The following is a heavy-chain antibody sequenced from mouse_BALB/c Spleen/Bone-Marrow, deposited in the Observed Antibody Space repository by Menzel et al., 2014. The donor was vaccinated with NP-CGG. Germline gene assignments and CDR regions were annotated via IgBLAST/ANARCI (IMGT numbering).Heavy chain of an antibody. D-gene: IGHD2-4*01. Sequence: EVMLVESGGGLVQPGGSLKPSCAASGFSFGGYGMSWVRQTPDKRLELVATINSNGGSTYYSDSVKGRFTISRDNARNTLYLQMSSLKSEDTAMYYCARGYDYDSWFAYWGQGTLVTVSA. CDR3: ARGYDYDSWFAY. CDR2: INSNGGST. V-gene: IGHV5-6-3*01. J-gene: IGHJ3*01. CDR1: GFSFGGYG.